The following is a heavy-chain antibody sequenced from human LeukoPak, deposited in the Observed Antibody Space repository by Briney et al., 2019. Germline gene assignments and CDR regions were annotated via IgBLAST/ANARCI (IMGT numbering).Heavy chain of an antibody. CDR1: GGSISSNNW. CDR2: IYHSGST. D-gene: IGHD6-19*01. CDR3: ASSLAVFLDY. J-gene: IGHJ4*02. V-gene: IGHV4-4*02. Sequence: SGTLSLTCAVSGGSISSNNWWSWVRQPPGKGLEWSGEIYHSGSTNYNPSLKSRVTISVHKSKNQFSLKLSSVTAADTAVYYCASSLAVFLDYWGQGTLVTVSS.